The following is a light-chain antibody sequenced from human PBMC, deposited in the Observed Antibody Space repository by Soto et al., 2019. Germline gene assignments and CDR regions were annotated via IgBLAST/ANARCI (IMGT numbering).Light chain of an antibody. V-gene: IGKV3-15*01. J-gene: IGKJ1*01. CDR2: DAI. Sequence: MSQSPAAVSVTPGERVTLSCRASQNIHNHMSWFLQKPGQTPRLLIYDAIIRAADVPARFSGSWSGTEFTLTISRLEPEDFAVYYCQQYGSPWTFGQGTKVDI. CDR1: QNIHNH. CDR3: QQYGSPWT.